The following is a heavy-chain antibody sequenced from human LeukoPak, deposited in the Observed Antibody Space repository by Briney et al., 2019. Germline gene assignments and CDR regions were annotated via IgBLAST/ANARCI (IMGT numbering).Heavy chain of an antibody. D-gene: IGHD3-16*02. Sequence: GGSLRLSCAASGFDFDNYWMTWVRQAPGKGLEWVANMNQDGSELYYVDSVKGRFTISRDNGKNSLYLQMNSLRAEDTAVYYCAREVDIPGDYYYGMDVWGQGTTVTVSS. CDR1: GFDFDNYW. V-gene: IGHV3-7*01. J-gene: IGHJ6*02. CDR3: AREVDIPGDYYYGMDV. CDR2: MNQDGSEL.